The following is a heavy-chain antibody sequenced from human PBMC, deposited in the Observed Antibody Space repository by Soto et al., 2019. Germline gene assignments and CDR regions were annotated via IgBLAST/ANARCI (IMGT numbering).Heavy chain of an antibody. CDR2: ISYDGSNK. D-gene: IGHD2-2*01. Sequence: GGSLRLSCAASGFTFSSYGMHWVRQAPGKGLEWVAVISYDGSNKYYADSVKGRFTISRDNSKNTLYLQMNSLRAEDTAVYYCAKVLVVPAVRYYYYYYGMDVWGQGTTVTVSS. V-gene: IGHV3-30*18. CDR1: GFTFSSYG. J-gene: IGHJ6*02. CDR3: AKVLVVPAVRYYYYYYGMDV.